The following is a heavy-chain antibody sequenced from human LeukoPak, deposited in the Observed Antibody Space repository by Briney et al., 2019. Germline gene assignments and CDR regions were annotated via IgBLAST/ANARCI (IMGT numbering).Heavy chain of an antibody. Sequence: ASVKVSCKASGYTFTSYGISWVRQAPGQGREWMGWISAYNGNTNYAQKLQGRVTMTTDTSTSTAYMELRSLRSDDTAVYYCARDPRQLLSAVSWFDPWGQGTLVTVSS. J-gene: IGHJ5*02. CDR2: ISAYNGNT. D-gene: IGHD2-2*01. V-gene: IGHV1-18*01. CDR3: ARDPRQLLSAVSWFDP. CDR1: GYTFTSYG.